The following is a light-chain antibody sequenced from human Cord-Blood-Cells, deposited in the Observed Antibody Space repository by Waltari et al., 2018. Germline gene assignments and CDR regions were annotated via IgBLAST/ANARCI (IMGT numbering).Light chain of an antibody. CDR1: QSVSSN. CDR3: QQYNNWYT. CDR2: GAS. Sequence: EIVMTQTPAPHSVSPGERSTLPCRASQSVSSNLAWYQQKPGQAPRPLIYGASTRATGIPARFSGSGSGTEFTLTISSLQSEDFAVYSCQQYNNWYTFGQGTKLEIK. J-gene: IGKJ2*01. V-gene: IGKV3-15*01.